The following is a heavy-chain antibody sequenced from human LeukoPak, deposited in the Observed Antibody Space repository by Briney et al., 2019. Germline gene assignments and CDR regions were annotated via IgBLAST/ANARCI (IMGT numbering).Heavy chain of an antibody. CDR1: GFTFSNHG. V-gene: IGHV3-23*01. Sequence: GGTLRLSCAASGFTFSNHGMNWVRQAPGKGLEWLSGISPRGGGTYYADSVKGRFTISGDDSKSTLSLQMNSLRVEDTAVYYCARDLAWGAFDYWGQGTLVSVSS. D-gene: IGHD7-27*01. CDR2: ISPRGGGT. CDR3: ARDLAWGAFDY. J-gene: IGHJ4*02.